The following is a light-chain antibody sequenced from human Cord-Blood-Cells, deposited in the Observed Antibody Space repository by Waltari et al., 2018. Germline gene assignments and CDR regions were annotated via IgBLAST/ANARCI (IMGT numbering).Light chain of an antibody. V-gene: IGLV2-23*03. Sequence: SALTQPASVSGSPGQSMTLPCTGTSSDVGSYNLVSWYQQHPGKAPKLMIYEGSKRPSGVSNRFSGSKSGNTASLTISGLQAEDEADYYCCSYAGSSTFDFGTGTKVTVL. CDR2: EGS. CDR1: SSDVGSYNL. J-gene: IGLJ1*01. CDR3: CSYAGSSTFD.